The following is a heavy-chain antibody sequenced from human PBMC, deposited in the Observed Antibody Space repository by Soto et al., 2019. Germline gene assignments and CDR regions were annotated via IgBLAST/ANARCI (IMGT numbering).Heavy chain of an antibody. CDR1: GGTFSSYA. Sequence: GASVKVSCKASGGTFSSYAISWVRQAPGQGLEWMGGIIPIFGTANYAQKFQGRVTITADKSTSTAYMELSSPRSEDTAVYYCARGTRGYSYGSTTLKKGAWFDPWGQGTLVTVSS. CDR3: ARGTRGYSYGSTTLKKGAWFDP. V-gene: IGHV1-69*06. D-gene: IGHD5-18*01. J-gene: IGHJ5*02. CDR2: IIPIFGTA.